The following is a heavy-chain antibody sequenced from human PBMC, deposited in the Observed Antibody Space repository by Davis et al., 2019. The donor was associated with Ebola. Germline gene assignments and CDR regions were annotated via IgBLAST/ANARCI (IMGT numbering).Heavy chain of an antibody. CDR3: ARAGSSGRRFDY. CDR1: GYTFTSYY. V-gene: IGHV1-46*01. J-gene: IGHJ4*02. D-gene: IGHD3-22*01. Sequence: ASVKVSCKASGYTFTSYYIHWVRQAPGQGLEWMGIINPSGGSTSYAQKFQGRVTITRDTSTSTVDMELSSLRSEDTAVSYCARAGSSGRRFDYWGQGTLVTVSS. CDR2: INPSGGST.